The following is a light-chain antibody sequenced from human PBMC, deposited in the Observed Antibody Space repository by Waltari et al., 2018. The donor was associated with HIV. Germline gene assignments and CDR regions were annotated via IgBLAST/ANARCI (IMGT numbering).Light chain of an antibody. CDR3: QQLNSYLGT. CDR2: AAS. J-gene: IGKJ1*01. V-gene: IGKV1-9*01. CDR1: QGISSY. Sequence: DIQLTQSPSFLSASIGDRVTITCRASQGISSYLAWYQQKPGKAPKLLIYAASTLQSGVPSRFSGSRSGTELTLTISSLQPEDFATYYCQQLNSYLGTFGQGTKVEIK.